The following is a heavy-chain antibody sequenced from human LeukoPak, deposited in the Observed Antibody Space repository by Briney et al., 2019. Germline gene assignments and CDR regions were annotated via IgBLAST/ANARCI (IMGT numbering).Heavy chain of an antibody. Sequence: PGGSLRLSCAASRFTFSSYAMRWVRQAPGKGLEWVSAISGSGGSTYYADSVKGRFTISRDNSKNTLYLQMNSLRAEDTAVYYWAKDAYGGNSFIFGYWGQGTLVTVSS. J-gene: IGHJ4*02. V-gene: IGHV3-23*01. CDR1: RFTFSSYA. CDR2: ISGSGGST. CDR3: AKDAYGGNSFIFGY. D-gene: IGHD4-23*01.